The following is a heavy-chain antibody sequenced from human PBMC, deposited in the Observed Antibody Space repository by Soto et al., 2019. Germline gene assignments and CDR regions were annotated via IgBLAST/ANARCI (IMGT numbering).Heavy chain of an antibody. CDR2: ISAYNGNT. D-gene: IGHD2-2*01. V-gene: IGHV1-18*04. CDR1: GYTFTSYG. Sequence: QVQLVQSGAEVKKPGASVKVSCKASGYTFTSYGISWVRQAPGQGLEWMGWISAYNGNTNYAQKVQGKVTMTTDTSTSTAYMELRSLRSDDTAVYYCARARYCSSTSCYPYYYYGMDVWGQGTTVTVSS. CDR3: ARARYCSSTSCYPYYYYGMDV. J-gene: IGHJ6*02.